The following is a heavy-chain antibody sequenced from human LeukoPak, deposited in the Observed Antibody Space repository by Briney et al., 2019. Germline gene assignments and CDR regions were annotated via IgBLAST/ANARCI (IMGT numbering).Heavy chain of an antibody. D-gene: IGHD3-10*01. J-gene: IGHJ4*02. CDR1: GFTFSSYA. Sequence: GRSLRLSCAASGFTFSSYATHWVRQAPGKGLEWVAVISYDGSNKYYADSVKGRFTISRDNSKNTLYLQMNSLRAEDTAVYYCARSQNYYGSGDYWSQGTLVTVSS. V-gene: IGHV3-30*04. CDR2: ISYDGSNK. CDR3: ARSQNYYGSGDY.